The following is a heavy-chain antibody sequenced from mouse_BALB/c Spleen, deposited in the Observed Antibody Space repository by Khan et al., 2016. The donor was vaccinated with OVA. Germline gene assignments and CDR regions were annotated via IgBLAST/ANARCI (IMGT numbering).Heavy chain of an antibody. D-gene: IGHD1-1*01. CDR2: INTYTGEP. J-gene: IGHJ4*01. CDR1: GYIFTNYG. Sequence: QIQLVQSGPELKKPGEPVKISCKASGYIFTNYGMTWMKQAPGKGLKWMGWINTYTGEPTYAADFKGRFALSLETSANTAYLQLHNLKNEETATYCCARALYGSGYDYAMDYWGQGTSVTVSS. V-gene: IGHV9-3-1*01. CDR3: ARALYGSGYDYAMDY.